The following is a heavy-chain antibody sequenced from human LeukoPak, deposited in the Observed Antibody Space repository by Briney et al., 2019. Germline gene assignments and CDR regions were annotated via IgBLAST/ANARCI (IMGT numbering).Heavy chain of an antibody. CDR2: INPNSGGT. Sequence: ASVKVSCTASGYTFTGYYMHMVRQAPGPGLEWTGWINPNSGGTNYAQKYQGRVTMTRDTSISTAYMELSRLRSDDTAVYYWARDFGVGVCHYWGQGTLVTVSS. D-gene: IGHD2-21*02. CDR1: GYTFTGYY. V-gene: IGHV1-2*02. CDR3: ARDFGVGVCHY. J-gene: IGHJ4*02.